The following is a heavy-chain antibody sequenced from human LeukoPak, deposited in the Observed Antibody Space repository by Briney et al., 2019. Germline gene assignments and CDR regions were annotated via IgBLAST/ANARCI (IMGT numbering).Heavy chain of an antibody. D-gene: IGHD4-17*01. Sequence: SDTLSLTCTVSGGSINPYYWSWIRQPPGKGLEYIGYISYTGSTNSNPSLKSRLTISVDTSKNQLSLKLRSVTAADTAVYYCARIRDYGDYAFDKWGQGTLVTVSS. CDR2: ISYTGST. J-gene: IGHJ4*02. CDR3: ARIRDYGDYAFDK. CDR1: GGSINPYY. V-gene: IGHV4-59*08.